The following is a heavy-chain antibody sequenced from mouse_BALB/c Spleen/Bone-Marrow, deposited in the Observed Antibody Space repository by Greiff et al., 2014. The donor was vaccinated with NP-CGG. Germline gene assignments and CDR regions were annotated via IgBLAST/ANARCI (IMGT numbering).Heavy chain of an antibody. CDR2: IYPGDGDT. J-gene: IGHJ2*01. CDR1: GYAFSSYW. V-gene: IGHV1-80*01. D-gene: IGHD2-10*02. Sequence: QVQLQQSGAELVRPGSSVKISCKASGYAFSSYWMNWVKQRPGQGLEWIGQIYPGDGDTNYNGKFKGKATLTADKSSSTAYMQLSNLTSEDSAAYFCARQYGNYFDYWGQGTTLTVSS. CDR3: ARQYGNYFDY.